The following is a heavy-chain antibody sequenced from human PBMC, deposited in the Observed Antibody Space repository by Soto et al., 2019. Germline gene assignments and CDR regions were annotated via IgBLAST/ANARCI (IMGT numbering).Heavy chain of an antibody. D-gene: IGHD1-26*01. V-gene: IGHV4-34*01. J-gene: IGHJ4*02. CDR2: SNYSGNT. CDR3: ARWIGGTSDY. CDR1: GGPFSGYY. Sequence: QVQLQQWGAGLLKPSETLSLTCAVHGGPFSGYYWSWIRQPPGKGLEWIGESNYSGNTNYTPSLNSRVTISFDTSRTHFSLQLSSVAAADTSVYYCARWIGGTSDYWGQGTLVTVSS.